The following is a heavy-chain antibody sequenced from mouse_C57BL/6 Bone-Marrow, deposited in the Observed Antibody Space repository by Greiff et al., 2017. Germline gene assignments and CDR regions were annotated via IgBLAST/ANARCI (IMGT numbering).Heavy chain of an antibody. J-gene: IGHJ1*03. Sequence: QVQLQQPGAELVKPGASVKMSCKASGYTFTSYWITWVKPRPGQGLEWIGDIYPGSGSTNYNEQFKSKATLTVDTSSSTAYMQLSSLTEEDSAVYYGARPYERDYWYFDGWGTGTTVTVSA. V-gene: IGHV1-55*01. CDR2: IYPGSGST. D-gene: IGHD1-1*01. CDR1: GYTFTSYW. CDR3: ARPYERDYWYFDG.